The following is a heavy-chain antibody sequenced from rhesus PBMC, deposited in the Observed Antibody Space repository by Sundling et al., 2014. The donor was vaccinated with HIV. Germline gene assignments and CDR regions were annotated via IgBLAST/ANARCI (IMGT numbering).Heavy chain of an antibody. D-gene: IGHD3-3*01. J-gene: IGHJ6*01. CDR1: GFTFSDYY. CDR3: ARDRGRIFGLLSKYGLDS. CDR2: IRNKADGGTP. Sequence: EVRLVESGGGLVQPGGSLRLSCAASGFTFSDYYINWVRQAPGTGPEWIGFIRNKADGGTPEYAASMKGRFTISRDDSKSIASLQMSSLKTEDTAVYYCARDRGRIFGLLSKYGLDSWGQGVVVTVSS. V-gene: IGHV3-116*02.